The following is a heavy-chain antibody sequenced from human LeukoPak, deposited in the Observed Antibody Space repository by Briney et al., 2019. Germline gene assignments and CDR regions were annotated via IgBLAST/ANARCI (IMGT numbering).Heavy chain of an antibody. CDR3: AKNPQAGTLRPFDY. V-gene: IGHV3-23*01. J-gene: IGHJ4*02. CDR2: ISDSGGST. CDR1: GFTFSSYV. D-gene: IGHD4-17*01. Sequence: GGSLRLSCAASGFTFSSYVMNWVRQAPGKGLEWVSGISDSGGSTYYADSVKGRFTISRDNSKNTLYLQMNSLRAEDTAVYYCAKNPQAGTLRPFDYWGQGTLVTVSS.